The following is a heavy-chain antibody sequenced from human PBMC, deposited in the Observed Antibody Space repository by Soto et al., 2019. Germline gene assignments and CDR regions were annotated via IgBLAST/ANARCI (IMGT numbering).Heavy chain of an antibody. D-gene: IGHD1-1*01. J-gene: IGHJ3*02. CDR1: GYTFTSYY. V-gene: IGHV1-46*01. CDR3: ARIFRPQLGIDAFDI. CDR2: INPSGGST. Sequence: GASVKVSCKASGYTFTSYYMHWVRQAPGQGLEWMGIINPSGGSTSYAQKFQGRVTMTRDTSTSTVYMELSSLRSEDTAVYYCARIFRPQLGIDAFDIWGQGTMVTVSS.